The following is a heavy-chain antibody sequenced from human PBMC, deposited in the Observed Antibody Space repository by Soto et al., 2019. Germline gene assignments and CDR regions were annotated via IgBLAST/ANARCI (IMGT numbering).Heavy chain of an antibody. CDR2: ISSSSSYI. CDR1: GFTFSSYS. J-gene: IGHJ4*02. D-gene: IGHD5-12*01. Sequence: EVQLVESGGGLVKPGGSLRLSCAASGFTFSSYSMNWVRQAPGKGLEWVSSISSSSSYIYYADSVKGRFTISRDNAKNSLYLQMNSLRAEDTAVYYCARDGDSQEMATNGGGRGLWDYWGQGTLVTVSS. CDR3: ARDGDSQEMATNGGGRGLWDY. V-gene: IGHV3-21*01.